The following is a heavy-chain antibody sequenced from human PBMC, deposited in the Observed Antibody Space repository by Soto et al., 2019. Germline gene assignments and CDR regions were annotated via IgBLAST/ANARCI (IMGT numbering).Heavy chain of an antibody. V-gene: IGHV4-30-4*01. CDR2: IYYSGST. D-gene: IGHD6-13*01. Sequence: SETLCLTCPVSSGSISSGDYYWSWIRQPPGKGLEWIGYIYYSGSTYYNPSLKSRVTISVDTSKNQFSLKLSSVTAADTAVYYCARDSSRSYYYYGMDVWGQGTTVTVSS. CDR3: ARDSSRSYYYYGMDV. J-gene: IGHJ6*02. CDR1: SGSISSGDYY.